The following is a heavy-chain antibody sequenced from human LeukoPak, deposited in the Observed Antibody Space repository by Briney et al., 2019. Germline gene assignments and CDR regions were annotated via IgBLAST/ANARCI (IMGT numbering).Heavy chain of an antibody. Sequence: SETLSLTCAVSGYSISSGYYWGWFRQPPGKGLEGIGSIFHSGSTYYNPSLKSRVTISVDTSTNKFSLKLSSVTAADTAVYYCARVAPSDFAAGRTLDDWGQGTLVTVSS. CDR2: IFHSGST. CDR1: GYSISSGYY. J-gene: IGHJ4*02. V-gene: IGHV4-38-2*01. D-gene: IGHD3-3*01. CDR3: ARVAPSDFAAGRTLDD.